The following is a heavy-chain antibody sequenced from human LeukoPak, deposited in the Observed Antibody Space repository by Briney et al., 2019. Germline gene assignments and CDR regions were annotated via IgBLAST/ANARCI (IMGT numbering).Heavy chain of an antibody. J-gene: IGHJ6*02. D-gene: IGHD3-10*01. CDR2: ISGSGGST. CDR1: GFTFSSYA. V-gene: IGHV3-23*01. CDR3: AKRSSLLWFGELLYYYYGMDV. Sequence: GGSLILSCAASGFTFSSYAMSWVRQAPGKGLEWVSAISGSGGSTYYADSVKGRFTISRDNSKNTLYLQMNSLRAEDTAVYYCAKRSSLLWFGELLYYYYGMDVWGQGTTVTVSS.